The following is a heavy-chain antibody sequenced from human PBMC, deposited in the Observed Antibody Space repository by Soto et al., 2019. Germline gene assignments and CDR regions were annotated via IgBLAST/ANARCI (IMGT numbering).Heavy chain of an antibody. J-gene: IGHJ5*02. CDR3: ARTSYSSSRGNWFDP. CDR2: IYYSGST. V-gene: IGHV4-61*01. Sequence: SETLSLTCTVSGGSVSSGSYYWSWIRQPPGKGLEWIGYIYYSGSTNYNPSLKSRVTISVDTSKNQXXXXXXXXTAADTAVYYCARTSYSSSRGNWFDPWGQGTLVTVSS. CDR1: GGSVSSGSYY. D-gene: IGHD6-13*01.